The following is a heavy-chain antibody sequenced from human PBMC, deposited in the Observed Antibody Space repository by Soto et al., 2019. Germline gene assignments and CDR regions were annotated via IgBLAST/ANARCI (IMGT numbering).Heavy chain of an antibody. CDR3: PREGNSGYYFNWFDP. CDR2: IYYSGST. CDR1: GGSISTYY. V-gene: IGHV4-59*01. J-gene: IGHJ5*01. D-gene: IGHD3-22*01. Sequence: SETLSLTCTVSGGSISTYYWSWIRQPPGKGLEWIGYIYYSGSTNYNPSLKSRVTISVDTSKNQFSLKLSSVTAADTAVYYCPREGNSGYYFNWFDPWGQGTLVTVSS.